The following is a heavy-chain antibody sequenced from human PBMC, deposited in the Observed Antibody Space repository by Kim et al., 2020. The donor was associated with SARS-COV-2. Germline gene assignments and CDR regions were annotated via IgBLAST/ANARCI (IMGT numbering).Heavy chain of an antibody. CDR1: GFTFNNYG. V-gene: IGHV3-33*08. CDR2: ISYDGSNE. J-gene: IGHJ4*02. D-gene: IGHD7-27*01. Sequence: GGSLRLSCAASGFTFNNYGMHWVRQTPAKGLEWVAVISYDGSNEYYADSVKGRFTISRDNSMNTLYLQMNSLEAEDTAVYYCARENWGNYDYWGQGTLVTVSS. CDR3: ARENWGNYDY.